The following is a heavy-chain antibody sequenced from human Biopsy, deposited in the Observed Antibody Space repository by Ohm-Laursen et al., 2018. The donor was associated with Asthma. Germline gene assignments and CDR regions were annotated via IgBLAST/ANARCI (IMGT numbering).Heavy chain of an antibody. CDR3: ARAVDYSHYYGIDV. J-gene: IGHJ6*02. CDR1: GYTFNSAG. CDR2: ISVYNGNT. D-gene: IGHD3-10*01. Sequence: ASVKVSCKTSGYTFNSAGITWVRQAPGQGLEWMGWISVYNGNTKVAQKPQDRVTMITDTSTSTAYMELRSLRSDDTAVYFCARAVDYSHYYGIDVWGPGTTVTVS. V-gene: IGHV1-18*01.